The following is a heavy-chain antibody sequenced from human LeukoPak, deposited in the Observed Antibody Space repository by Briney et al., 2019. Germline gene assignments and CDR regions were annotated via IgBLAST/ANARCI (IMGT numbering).Heavy chain of an antibody. J-gene: IGHJ4*02. CDR3: ARGTMVRGVPRDY. CDR1: GYTFTGYY. V-gene: IGHV1-2*06. Sequence: KPGASVKVSCKASGYTFTGYYMHWVRQAPGQGLEWMGRINPNSGGTNYAHKFQGRVTMTRDTSISTAYMELSRLRSDDTAVYYCARGTMVRGVPRDYWGQGTLVTVSS. D-gene: IGHD3-10*01. CDR2: INPNSGGT.